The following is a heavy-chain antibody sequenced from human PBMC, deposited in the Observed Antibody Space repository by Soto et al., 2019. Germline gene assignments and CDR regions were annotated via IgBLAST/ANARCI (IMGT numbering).Heavy chain of an antibody. CDR1: SGSISSNY. CDR2: VYYSGST. D-gene: IGHD6-13*01. Sequence: SETLSLTCTVSSGSISSNYWTWIRHPPGNGLEWTGYVYYSGSTNYNPSLKSRVTISEDTSKSQSSLKVSSMTAADTAVYYCARYRREAVAGYTLDNWGQGILVTVSS. CDR3: ARYRREAVAGYTLDN. J-gene: IGHJ4*02. V-gene: IGHV4-59*01.